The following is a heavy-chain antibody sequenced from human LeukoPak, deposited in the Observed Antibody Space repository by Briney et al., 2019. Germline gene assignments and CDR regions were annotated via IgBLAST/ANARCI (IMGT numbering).Heavy chain of an antibody. V-gene: IGHV3-23*01. Sequence: GGSLRLSCAAPGFTFSSYAMSWVRQAPGKGLEWVSAISGSGGSTYYAGSVKGRFTISRDNSKNTLYLQMNSLRAEDTAVYYCAQDQIIGSYPLYFDYWGQGTLVTVSS. CDR3: AQDQIIGSYPLYFDY. J-gene: IGHJ4*02. CDR1: GFTFSSYA. D-gene: IGHD1-26*01. CDR2: ISGSGGST.